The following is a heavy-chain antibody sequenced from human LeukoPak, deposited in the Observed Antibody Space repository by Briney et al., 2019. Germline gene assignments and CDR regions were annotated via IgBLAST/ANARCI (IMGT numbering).Heavy chain of an antibody. CDR1: GYTFTSYY. Sequence: ASVKVSCKASGYTFTSYYMHWVRQAPGQGLEWMGIINPSGGSTSYAQKFQGRVTITRDTSASTAYMELSSLRSEDTAVYYCAREEKIAVAGRGYYFDYWGQGTLVTVSS. D-gene: IGHD6-19*01. CDR3: AREEKIAVAGRGYYFDY. V-gene: IGHV1-46*01. CDR2: INPSGGST. J-gene: IGHJ4*02.